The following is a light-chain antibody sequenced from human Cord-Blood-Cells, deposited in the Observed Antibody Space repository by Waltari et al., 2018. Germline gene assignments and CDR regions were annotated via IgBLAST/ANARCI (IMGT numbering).Light chain of an antibody. Sequence: QSALTQPASVSGSPGQSITISCTRTSSDVVGYNLVSWYQQHPGKAPKLMIYEGSKRPSGVSNRFSGSKSGNTASLTISGLQAEDEADYYCCSYAGSSTFVVFGGGTKLTVL. CDR2: EGS. CDR3: CSYAGSSTFVV. J-gene: IGLJ2*01. V-gene: IGLV2-23*03. CDR1: SSDVVGYNL.